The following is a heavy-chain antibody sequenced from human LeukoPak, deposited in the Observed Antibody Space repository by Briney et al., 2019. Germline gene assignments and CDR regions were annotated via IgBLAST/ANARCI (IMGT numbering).Heavy chain of an antibody. D-gene: IGHD4-23*01. CDR3: ARDRGRTVVIPGPFSSDY. CDR1: GYTFTSYD. J-gene: IGHJ4*02. Sequence: ASVKVSCKASGYTFTSYDINWVRQATGQGLEWVGWISAYNGNTNHAQKLQGRVTMTTDTSTSTAYMELRSLRSDDTAVYYCARDRGRTVVIPGPFSSDYWGQGTLVTVSS. V-gene: IGHV1-18*01. CDR2: ISAYNGNT.